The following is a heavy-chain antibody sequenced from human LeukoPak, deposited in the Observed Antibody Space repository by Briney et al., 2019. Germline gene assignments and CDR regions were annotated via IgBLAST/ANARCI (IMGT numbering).Heavy chain of an antibody. V-gene: IGHV4-59*01. CDR2: IYYSGST. CDR1: GGSFSGYY. D-gene: IGHD6-6*01. J-gene: IGHJ4*02. Sequence: SETLSLTCAVYGGSFSGYYWSWIRQPPGKGLEWIGYIYYSGSTNYNPSLKSRVTISVDTSKNQFSLKLSSVTAADTAVYYCARILSSSGRDYWGQGTLVTVSS. CDR3: ARILSSSGRDY.